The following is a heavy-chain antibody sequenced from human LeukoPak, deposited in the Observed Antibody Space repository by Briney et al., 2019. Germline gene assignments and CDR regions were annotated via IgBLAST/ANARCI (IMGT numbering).Heavy chain of an antibody. D-gene: IGHD6-6*01. Sequence: ASVKVSCKASGGTFSSYAISWVRQAPGQGLEWMGGIIPIFGTANYAQKFQGRVTITTDESTSTAHMELSSLRSEDTAVYYCARARRIAARLAFDYWGQGTLVTVSS. CDR2: IIPIFGTA. CDR3: ARARRIAARLAFDY. J-gene: IGHJ4*02. V-gene: IGHV1-69*05. CDR1: GGTFSSYA.